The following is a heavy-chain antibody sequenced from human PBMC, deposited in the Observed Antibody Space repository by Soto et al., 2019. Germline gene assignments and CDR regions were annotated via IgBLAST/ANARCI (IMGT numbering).Heavy chain of an antibody. V-gene: IGHV3-64D*08. CDR3: VKAAYGGNSVYFQH. J-gene: IGHJ1*01. CDR2: ISSNGGST. Sequence: GKGLEYVSAISSNGGSTYYADSVKGRFTISRDNSKNTLYLQMSSLRAEDTAVYYCVKAAYGGNSVYFQHWGQGTLVTVSS. D-gene: IGHD4-17*01.